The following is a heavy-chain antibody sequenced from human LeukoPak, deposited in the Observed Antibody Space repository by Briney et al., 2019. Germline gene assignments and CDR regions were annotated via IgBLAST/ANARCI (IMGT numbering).Heavy chain of an antibody. D-gene: IGHD2-2*03. CDR1: GFTFSSYA. J-gene: IGHJ4*02. CDR3: AKDGGYCSSATCYAWDY. Sequence: PGGSLRLSCAASGFTFSSYAMSWVRQAPGKGLEWVSAISGSGGSTYYADSVKGRFTISRDNSKNTLYLQMNSLRAEDTAVYYCAKDGGYCSSATCYAWDYWGQGTLVTVSS. CDR2: ISGSGGST. V-gene: IGHV3-23*01.